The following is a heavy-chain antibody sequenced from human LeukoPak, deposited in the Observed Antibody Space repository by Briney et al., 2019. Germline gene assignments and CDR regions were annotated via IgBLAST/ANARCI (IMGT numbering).Heavy chain of an antibody. CDR2: INHSGST. J-gene: IGHJ4*02. V-gene: IGHV4-34*01. CDR1: GGPFSGYY. D-gene: IGHD2/OR15-2a*01. Sequence: SETLSLTCAVYGGPFSGYYWSWIRQPPGKGLEWIGEINHSGSTNYNPSLKSRVTISVDTSKNQFSLKLSSVTAVDTAVYYCARGLYYSYWGQGTLVTVSS. CDR3: ARGLYYSY.